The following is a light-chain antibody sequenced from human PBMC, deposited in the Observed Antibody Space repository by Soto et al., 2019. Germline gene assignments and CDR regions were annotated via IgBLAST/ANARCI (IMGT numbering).Light chain of an antibody. V-gene: IGLV2-14*01. CDR2: EVT. Sequence: QSVLTRPASVSGSPGQSITISCTGTSGGIGSYNRVSWYQQHPGKAPKLIIYEVTDRPSGVSNRFSGSKSGNTASLTISGLQAEDEAEYYCSSYTNINTRACVFGTGTKVTVL. CDR1: SGGIGSYNR. J-gene: IGLJ1*01. CDR3: SSYTNINTRACV.